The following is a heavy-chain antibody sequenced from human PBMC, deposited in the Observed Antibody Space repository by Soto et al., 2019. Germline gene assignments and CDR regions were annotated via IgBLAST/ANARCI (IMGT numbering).Heavy chain of an antibody. D-gene: IGHD3-10*01. CDR3: VRDLNYGLYFFDY. J-gene: IGHJ4*02. CDR1: GYSISSGCY. V-gene: IGHV4-38-2*02. CDR2: MYPTGST. Sequence: SETLSLTCTVSGYSISSGCYWGWIRQPPGKRLEWIGSMYPTGSTYYNPSLKSRVTMSVDTSNNEFSLKLTSVTAADTAVYHCVRDLNYGLYFFDYWGQGTLVTVSS.